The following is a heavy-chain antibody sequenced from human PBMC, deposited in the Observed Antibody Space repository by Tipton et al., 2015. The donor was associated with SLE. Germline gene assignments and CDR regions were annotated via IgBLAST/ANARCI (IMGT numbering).Heavy chain of an antibody. CDR3: AAGLLWFGECYY. CDR2: ISYDGSNK. Sequence: SLRLSCAASGFTFSNYAMHWVRQAPGKGLEWVAVISYDGSNKYYADSVKGRFTISRDNSKNTLYLQMNSLRPEDTAVYYCAAGLLWFGECYYWGQGALVTAS. D-gene: IGHD3-10*01. V-gene: IGHV3-30*04. CDR1: GFTFSNYA. J-gene: IGHJ4*02.